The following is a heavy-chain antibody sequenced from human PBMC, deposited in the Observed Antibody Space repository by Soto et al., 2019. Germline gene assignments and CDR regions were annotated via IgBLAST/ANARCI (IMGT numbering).Heavy chain of an antibody. J-gene: IGHJ4*02. CDR2: ISAGGVST. D-gene: IGHD1-1*01. CDR3: ASGTPIVY. CDR1: GFTFSNYA. Sequence: EVQLLESGGGLVQPGGSLRLSCAASGFTFSNYAVSWVRQAPGRGLEWVSAISAGGVSTYYADSVKGRFTISRDNSKNTLDLQMNSLRAEDTSVYYCASGTPIVYWGQGTLVTISS. V-gene: IGHV3-23*01.